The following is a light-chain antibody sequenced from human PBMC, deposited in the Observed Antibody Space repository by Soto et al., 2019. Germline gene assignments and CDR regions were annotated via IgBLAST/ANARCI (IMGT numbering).Light chain of an antibody. CDR1: QSVFGY. Sequence: VLTQSTATLSLSPGDRATLSCRASQSVFGYLAWYQHKPGQAPRLLIYDAYKRATGVPARFSGSGSETDFTLIISSLEPEDFGVYYCQQRSDSPPLNFGGGTRVEIK. J-gene: IGKJ4*01. V-gene: IGKV3-11*01. CDR2: DAY. CDR3: QQRSDSPPLN.